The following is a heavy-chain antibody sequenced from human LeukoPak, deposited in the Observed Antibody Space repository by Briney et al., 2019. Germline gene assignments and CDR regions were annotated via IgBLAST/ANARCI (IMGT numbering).Heavy chain of an antibody. CDR1: GGSISSYY. CDR2: ISYSGST. Sequence: ASETLSLTCTVSGGSISSYYWSWIRQPPGKGLEWIGYISYSGSTNYHPSLKSRVTISVDTSKNRFSLRLSSVTAADTAVYYCARGGYYDPPRDYWGQGTLVTVSS. V-gene: IGHV4-59*01. CDR3: ARGGYYDPPRDY. D-gene: IGHD3-16*01. J-gene: IGHJ4*02.